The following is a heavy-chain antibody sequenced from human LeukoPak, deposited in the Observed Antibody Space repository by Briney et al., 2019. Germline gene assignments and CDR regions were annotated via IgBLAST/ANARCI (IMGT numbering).Heavy chain of an antibody. CDR1: GFTFSSYS. Sequence: GGSLRLSCAASGFTFSSYSMNWVRQAPGKGLEWVVRIRSKANSYATAYAASVKGRLTISRDDSKNTAYLQMNSLKTEDTAVYYCTRHEEYYYDRPFDYWGQGTLVTVSS. D-gene: IGHD3-22*01. CDR2: IRSKANSYAT. V-gene: IGHV3-73*01. J-gene: IGHJ4*02. CDR3: TRHEEYYYDRPFDY.